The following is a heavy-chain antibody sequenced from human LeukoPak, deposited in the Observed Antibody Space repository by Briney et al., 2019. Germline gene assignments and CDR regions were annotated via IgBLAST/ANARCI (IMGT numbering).Heavy chain of an antibody. D-gene: IGHD1-14*01. CDR3: ASTTYYYYYMDV. Sequence: SETLSLTCAVYGGSFSGYYWSWIRQPPGKGLEWIGEINHSGSTNYNPSLKSRVTISVDTYKNQFSLKLSSVTAADTAVYYCASTTYYYYYMDVWGKGTTVTISS. J-gene: IGHJ6*03. CDR1: GGSFSGYY. CDR2: INHSGST. V-gene: IGHV4-34*01.